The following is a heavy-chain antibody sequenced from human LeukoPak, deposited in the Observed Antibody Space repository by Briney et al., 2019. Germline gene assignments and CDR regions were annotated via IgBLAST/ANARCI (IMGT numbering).Heavy chain of an antibody. Sequence: PGGSLRLSCAASGFIFSNYAMTWVRQSPGKGLEWVSSMSDSGDTTYYADSVKGRFTISRDNSNKKLFLQMNSLRAEDTALYYCAKDSMVVSGVFDSWGQGTLVTVSP. J-gene: IGHJ4*02. V-gene: IGHV3-23*01. D-gene: IGHD2-15*01. CDR3: AKDSMVVSGVFDS. CDR1: GFIFSNYA. CDR2: MSDSGDTT.